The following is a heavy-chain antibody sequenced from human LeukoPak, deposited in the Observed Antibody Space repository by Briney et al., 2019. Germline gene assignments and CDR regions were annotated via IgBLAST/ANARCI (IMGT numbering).Heavy chain of an antibody. CDR1: GGSFSGYY. J-gene: IGHJ4*02. CDR2: INHSGST. D-gene: IGHD3-22*01. Sequence: SETLSLTCAVYGGSFSGYYWSWIRQPPGKGLEGIGEINHSGSTNYNPSLKSRGTISVDTSKNQFPLKLSSVTAADTAVYYCARGNDSSGYYFDYWGQGTLVTVSS. V-gene: IGHV4-34*01. CDR3: ARGNDSSGYYFDY.